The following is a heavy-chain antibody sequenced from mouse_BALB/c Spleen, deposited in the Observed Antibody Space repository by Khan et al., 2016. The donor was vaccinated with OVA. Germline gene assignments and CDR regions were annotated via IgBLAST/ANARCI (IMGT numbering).Heavy chain of an antibody. V-gene: IGHV1-80*01. J-gene: IGHJ3*01. D-gene: IGHD1-1*01. CDR2: IFPGIDDA. Sequence: QVQLQQSGAELVRPGSSVKISCKASGYTFSSSWMNWVKQRLGQGLEWIVQIFPGIDDADYIGKFKGNATLTADKSSSTAYMPLTSLTSEDSAVFFVARYFGSRLAYWGQGTLVTVSA. CDR3: ARYFGSRLAY. CDR1: GYTFSSSW.